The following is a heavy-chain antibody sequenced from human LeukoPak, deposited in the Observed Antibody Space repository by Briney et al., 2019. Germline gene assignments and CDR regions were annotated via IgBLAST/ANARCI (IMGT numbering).Heavy chain of an antibody. Sequence: GASVKVSCKSSGYTFTSYSISWVRQAPGQGLEWMGWISAYNGNTNYAQKLQGRVTMTTDTSTSTAYMELRSLRSDDTAVYYCARMDYGGNPYYFDYWGQGTLVTVSS. CDR1: GYTFTSYS. J-gene: IGHJ4*02. CDR3: ARMDYGGNPYYFDY. D-gene: IGHD4-23*01. CDR2: ISAYNGNT. V-gene: IGHV1-18*01.